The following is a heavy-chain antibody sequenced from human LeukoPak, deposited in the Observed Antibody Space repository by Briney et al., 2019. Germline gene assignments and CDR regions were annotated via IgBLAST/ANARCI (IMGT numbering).Heavy chain of an antibody. D-gene: IGHD1-26*01. J-gene: IGHJ3*02. V-gene: IGHV3-33*06. Sequence: GGSLRLSXAASGFTFSSYGMHWVRQTPGKGLEWVAVIWYDGSNKYYADSVKGRFTISRDNSKNTLYLQMNSLRAEDTAVYYCAKDSSGSYTSAFDIWGQGTMVTVSS. CDR2: IWYDGSNK. CDR1: GFTFSSYG. CDR3: AKDSSGSYTSAFDI.